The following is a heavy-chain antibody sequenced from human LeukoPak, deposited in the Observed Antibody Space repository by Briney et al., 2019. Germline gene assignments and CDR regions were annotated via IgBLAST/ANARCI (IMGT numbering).Heavy chain of an antibody. V-gene: IGHV1-2*04. CDR1: GYTFTGDY. CDR2: INPNSGGT. Sequence: ASVKVSCKASGYTFTGDYMHWVRQAPGQGLEWMGWINPNSGGTNYAQKFQGWVTMTRDTSISTAYMELSRLRSDDTAVYYCARGPIPFHDILTGYSGLDYWGQGTLVTVSS. CDR3: ARGPIPFHDILTGYSGLDY. J-gene: IGHJ4*02. D-gene: IGHD3-9*01.